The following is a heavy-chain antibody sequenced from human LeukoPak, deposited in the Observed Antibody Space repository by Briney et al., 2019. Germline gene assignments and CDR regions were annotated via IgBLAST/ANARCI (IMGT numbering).Heavy chain of an antibody. CDR1: GGSISSSNW. V-gene: IGHV4-4*02. Sequence: SETLSLTCAVSGGSISSSNWWSWVRQPPGKGLEWIGEIYHSGSTNYNPSLKSRVTISVDKSKNQFSLKLSSVTAADTAVYYCARAVNGGNSGHWFDPWGQGTLVTVSS. D-gene: IGHD4-23*01. CDR2: IYHSGST. CDR3: ARAVNGGNSGHWFDP. J-gene: IGHJ5*02.